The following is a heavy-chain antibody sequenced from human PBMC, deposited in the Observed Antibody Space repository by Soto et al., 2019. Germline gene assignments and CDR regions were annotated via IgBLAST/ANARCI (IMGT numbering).Heavy chain of an antibody. CDR2: IPYDGGNR. V-gene: IGHV3-30-3*01. CDR3: AREYLDYGPDV. CDR1: VFSFGRYA. Sequence: GGSLRLSCAASVFSFGRYAMRWVRQAPGKGLEWVASIPYDGGNRKYADSVKGRFTISRDNAKDMLYLHMSSLGPDDTSVYYCAREYLDYGPDVWGQGTSVTVSS. J-gene: IGHJ6*02.